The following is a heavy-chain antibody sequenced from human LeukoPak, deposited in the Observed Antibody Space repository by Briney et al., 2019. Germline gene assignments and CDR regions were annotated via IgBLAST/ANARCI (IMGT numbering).Heavy chain of an antibody. D-gene: IGHD6-6*01. V-gene: IGHV3-73*01. CDR3: TYTSSSGVVY. CDR1: GFTFSVSA. Sequence: GGSLRLSCAASGFTFSVSAMYWVRQASGKGLEWIGRIRNKANNYATAYAASLKGRFTISRDDSKNTAYLQMNSLETEDTAMYYCTYTSSSGVVYWGQGTLVTVSS. J-gene: IGHJ4*02. CDR2: IRNKANNYAT.